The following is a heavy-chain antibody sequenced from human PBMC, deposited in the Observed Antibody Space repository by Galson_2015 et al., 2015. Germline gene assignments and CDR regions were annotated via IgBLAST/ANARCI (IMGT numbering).Heavy chain of an antibody. CDR2: IIPIFGTA. CDR1: RGTFSSYA. D-gene: IGHD3-10*01. V-gene: IGHV1-69*13. CDR3: ARAITMVRGVMHYYYYGMDV. Sequence: SVKVSCKASRGTFSSYAISWVRQAPGQGLEWMGGIIPIFGTANYAQKFQGRVTITADESTSTAYMELSSLRSEDTAVYYCARAITMVRGVMHYYYYGMDVWGQGTTVTVSS. J-gene: IGHJ6*02.